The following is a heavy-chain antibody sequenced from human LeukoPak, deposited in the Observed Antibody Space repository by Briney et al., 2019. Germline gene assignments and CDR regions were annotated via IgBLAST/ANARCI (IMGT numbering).Heavy chain of an antibody. CDR2: INEDGSQK. CDR1: GFTFSSYW. D-gene: IGHD6-19*01. V-gene: IGHV3-7*01. Sequence: GGSLRLSCVTSGFTFSSYWMSWVRQAPGKGLEWVAIINEDGSQKNYVDSMKGRLTISRDNAKNSVYLQMDSLRVDDTAVYYCARPSSYSSAWGSDHWGQGTLVTVRS. CDR3: ARPSSYSSAWGSDH. J-gene: IGHJ4*02.